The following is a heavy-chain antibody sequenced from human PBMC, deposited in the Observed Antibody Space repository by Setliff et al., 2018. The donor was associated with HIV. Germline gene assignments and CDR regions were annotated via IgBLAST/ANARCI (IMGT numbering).Heavy chain of an antibody. V-gene: IGHV1-8*02. Sequence: ASVKVSCKASGYTFTSYDINWVRQATGQGLEWMGWMNPNSGNTGYAQKFQGRVTMTRNTSISTTYMELSSLRSEDTAVYYCARARHQITIFDYWGQGMLVTSPQ. CDR3: ARARHQITIFDY. CDR1: GYTFTSYD. CDR2: MNPNSGNT. J-gene: IGHJ4*02. D-gene: IGHD3-10*01.